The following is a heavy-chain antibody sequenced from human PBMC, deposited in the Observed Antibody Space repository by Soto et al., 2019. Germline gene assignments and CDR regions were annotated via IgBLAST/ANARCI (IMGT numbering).Heavy chain of an antibody. V-gene: IGHV3-21*01. CDR3: ARGYEYYDFWSGYQHYYYGMDV. J-gene: IGHJ6*02. D-gene: IGHD3-3*01. CDR2: ISSSSSYI. Sequence: GGSLRLSCAASGFTFSSYSMNWVRRAPGKGLEWVSSISSSSSYIYYADSVKGRFTISRDNAKNSLYLQMNSLRAEDTAVYYCARGYEYYDFWSGYQHYYYGMDVWGQGTTVTVSS. CDR1: GFTFSSYS.